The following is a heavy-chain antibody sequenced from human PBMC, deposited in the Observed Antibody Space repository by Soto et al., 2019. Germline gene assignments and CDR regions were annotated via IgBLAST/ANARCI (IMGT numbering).Heavy chain of an antibody. J-gene: IGHJ4*02. CDR3: ARGGTTVYLHYFDY. CDR1: GGTFSSYA. D-gene: IGHD4-17*01. V-gene: IGHV1-69*01. Sequence: QVQLVQSGAEVKKPGSSVKVSCKASGGTFSSYAISWVRQAPGQGLEWMGGIIPIFGTANYAQKFQGRVTMAADESTSTAYMELSSLRSEDTAVYYCARGGTTVYLHYFDYWGQGTLVTVSS. CDR2: IIPIFGTA.